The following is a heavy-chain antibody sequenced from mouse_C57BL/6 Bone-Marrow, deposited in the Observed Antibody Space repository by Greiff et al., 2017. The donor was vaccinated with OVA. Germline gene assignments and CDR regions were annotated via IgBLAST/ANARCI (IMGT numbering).Heavy chain of an antibody. V-gene: IGHV1-58*01. CDR1: GYKFTSYG. Sequence: VQLQQSVAELVRPGSSVKMSCKTSGYKFTSYGINWVKQRPGQGLEWIGYIYIGNGYTEYNEKLKGKATLTSDTASSTAYMPLSSLTSEDSAIYFCAREGYNNYLHYFDDWGQGTTLTVSS. CDR2: IYIGNGYT. D-gene: IGHD2-5*01. J-gene: IGHJ2*01. CDR3: AREGYNNYLHYFDD.